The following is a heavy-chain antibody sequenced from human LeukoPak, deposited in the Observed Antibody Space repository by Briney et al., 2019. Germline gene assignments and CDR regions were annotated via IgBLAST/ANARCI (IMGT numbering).Heavy chain of an antibody. CDR3: ARDGVIVVVPAAMGGSI. CDR2: ISSSSSYI. J-gene: IGHJ3*02. CDR1: GFTFSSYS. D-gene: IGHD2-2*01. V-gene: IGHV3-21*01. Sequence: GGSLRLSRAASGFTFSSYSMNWVRQAPGKGLEWVSSISSSSSYIYYADSVKGRFTISRDNAKNSLYLQMNSLRAEDTAVYYCARDGVIVVVPAAMGGSIWGQGTMVTVSS.